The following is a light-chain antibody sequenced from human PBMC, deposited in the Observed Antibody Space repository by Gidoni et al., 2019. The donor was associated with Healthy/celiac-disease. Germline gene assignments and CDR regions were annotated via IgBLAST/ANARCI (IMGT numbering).Light chain of an antibody. Sequence: VITQSPFPLPVTPEEPASISCRSRQSLLHSNGYNYLDWYLHKPGQSPQLLIYLGSNRASGVPDRCSGSGSGTDFTLKISRVEAEDVGVYYCMQALQTPGLTFGGXTKVEIK. CDR2: LGS. V-gene: IGKV2-28*01. CDR3: MQALQTPGLT. J-gene: IGKJ4*01. CDR1: QSLLHSNGYNY.